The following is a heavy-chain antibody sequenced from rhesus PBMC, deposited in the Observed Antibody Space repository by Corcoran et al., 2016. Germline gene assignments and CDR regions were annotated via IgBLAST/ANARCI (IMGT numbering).Heavy chain of an antibody. CDR1: GGSVSSSTW. CDR3: ARSGLERRRGYFDY. CDR2: IYGSSTST. J-gene: IGHJ4*01. D-gene: IGHD1-14*01. V-gene: IGHV4S10*01. Sequence: QVQLQESGPGLVKPSETLSLTCAVSGGSVSSSTWWSWIRQPPGKGLEWIGYIYGSSTSTNYNPSLKSRVTISTDTSKNQFSLKLSSVTAADTAVYYCARSGLERRRGYFDYWGQGVLVTVSS.